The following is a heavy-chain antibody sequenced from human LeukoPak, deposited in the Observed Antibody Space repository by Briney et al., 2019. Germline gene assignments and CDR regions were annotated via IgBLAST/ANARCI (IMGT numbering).Heavy chain of an antibody. J-gene: IGHJ4*02. CDR2: ISSLSGTI. Sequence: GGSLRLSCAASGFTFSSYSMNWVRPAPGEGLEWVSYISSLSGTIYYADSVKGRFTISRDNAKNSLYLQMDSLRAEDTAVYYCATHLGDILTGYYSFDYWGQGTLVTVSS. CDR3: ATHLGDILTGYYSFDY. CDR1: GFTFSSYS. V-gene: IGHV3-48*01. D-gene: IGHD3-9*01.